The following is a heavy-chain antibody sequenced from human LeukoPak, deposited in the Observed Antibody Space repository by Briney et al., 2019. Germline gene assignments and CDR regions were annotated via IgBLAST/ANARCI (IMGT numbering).Heavy chain of an antibody. J-gene: IGHJ4*02. V-gene: IGHV3-48*01. Sequence: GGSLRLSCAASGFTFSSYSMNWARQAPGRGLEWVSYISSSSSTIYYADSVKGRFTISRDNDKNSLYLQMNSLRAEDTAVYYCARRELTYYYDRRGFDYWGQGTLVTVSS. D-gene: IGHD3-22*01. CDR3: ARRELTYYYDRRGFDY. CDR2: ISSSSSTI. CDR1: GFTFSSYS.